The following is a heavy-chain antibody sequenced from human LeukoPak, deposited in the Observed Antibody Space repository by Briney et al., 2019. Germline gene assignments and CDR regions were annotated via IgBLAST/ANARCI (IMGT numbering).Heavy chain of an antibody. CDR3: AKNGYSSGWYYFDY. CDR2: IYYSGST. J-gene: IGHJ4*02. D-gene: IGHD6-19*01. Sequence: SETLSLTCTASGDSISSSSYHWGWIRQSPGKGLEWIGYIYYSGSTYYNPSLKSRVTISVDTSKNQFSLKLSSVTAADTAVYYCAKNGYSSGWYYFDYWGQGTLVTVSS. CDR1: GDSISSSSYH. V-gene: IGHV4-30-4*08.